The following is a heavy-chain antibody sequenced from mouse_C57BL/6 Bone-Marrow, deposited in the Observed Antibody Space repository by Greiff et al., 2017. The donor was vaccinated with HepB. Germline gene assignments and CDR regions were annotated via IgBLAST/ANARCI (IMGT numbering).Heavy chain of an antibody. CDR1: GYSFTGYY. D-gene: IGHD1-1*01. CDR2: INPSTGGT. V-gene: IGHV1-42*01. CDR3: AREGDGSSSLAY. Sequence: VQLQQSGPELVKPGASVKISCKASGYSFTGYYMNWVKQSTEKRLEWIGVINPSTGGTTYNQKFKAKATLTVDTSSSTAYMQLNSLTSADSAVYYCAREGDGSSSLAYWGQGTLVTVAA. J-gene: IGHJ3*01.